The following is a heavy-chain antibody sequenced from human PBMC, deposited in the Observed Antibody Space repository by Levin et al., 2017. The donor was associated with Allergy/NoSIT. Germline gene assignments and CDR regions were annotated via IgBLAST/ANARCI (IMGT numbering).Heavy chain of an antibody. D-gene: IGHD1-26*01. J-gene: IGHJ4*02. Sequence: GSLRLSCTVSGGSISSSSYYWGWIRQPPGKGLEWIGSIYYSGSTYYNPSLKSRVTISVDTSKNQFSLKLSSVTAADTAVYYCARQYSGSYYFDYWGQGTLVTVSS. CDR3: ARQYSGSYYFDY. CDR2: IYYSGST. V-gene: IGHV4-39*01. CDR1: GGSISSSSYY.